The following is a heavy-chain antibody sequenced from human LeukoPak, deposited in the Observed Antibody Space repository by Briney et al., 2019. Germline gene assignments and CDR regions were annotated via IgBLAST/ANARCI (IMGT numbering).Heavy chain of an antibody. J-gene: IGHJ4*02. V-gene: IGHV4-39*01. CDR2: IYYSGST. Sequence: PLETLSLTCTVSGGSISNNNYYWGWIRQPPGKGLEWIVTIYYSGSTYYNPSLKSRVTISVDTSRNQFSLKLSSVTAADTAVYYCARRSYYDSSGYYYYWGQGTLVTVSS. D-gene: IGHD3-22*01. CDR1: GGSISNNNYY. CDR3: ARRSYYDSSGYYYY.